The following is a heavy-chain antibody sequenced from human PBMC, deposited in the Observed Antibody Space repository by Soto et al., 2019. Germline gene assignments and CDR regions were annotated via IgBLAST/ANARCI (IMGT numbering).Heavy chain of an antibody. V-gene: IGHV3-30*18. CDR1: GFTFSSYG. CDR2: ISYDGSNK. D-gene: IGHD2-8*01. J-gene: IGHJ6*03. CDR3: AKFGGGGYCTNGVCYNNYMDV. Sequence: PGGSLRLSCAASGFTFSSYGMHWVRQAPGKGLEWVAVISYDGSNKYYADSVKGRFTISRDNSKNTLYLQMNSLRAEDTAVYYCAKFGGGGYCTNGVCYNNYMDVWGKGTTVTVSS.